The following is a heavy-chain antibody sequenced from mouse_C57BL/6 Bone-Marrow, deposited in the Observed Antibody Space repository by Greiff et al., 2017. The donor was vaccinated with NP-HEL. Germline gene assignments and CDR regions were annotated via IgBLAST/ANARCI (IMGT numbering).Heavy chain of an antibody. Sequence: VQLQQSGAELVKPGASVKISCKASGYDFSNYWMNWVKQRPGKGLEWIGQFYPGDGDINYNGKFKDKATLTADKSSSTAYMPLSRLTSEDSAVYFCARGAYWGQGTLVTVSA. CDR1: GYDFSNYW. CDR2: FYPGDGDI. V-gene: IGHV1-80*01. CDR3: ARGAY. J-gene: IGHJ3*01.